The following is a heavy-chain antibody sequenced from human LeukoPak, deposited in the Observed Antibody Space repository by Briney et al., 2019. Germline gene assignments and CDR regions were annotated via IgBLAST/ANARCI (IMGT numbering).Heavy chain of an antibody. D-gene: IGHD6-13*01. J-gene: IGHJ3*02. CDR2: IKSKTDGGTT. V-gene: IGHV3-15*01. CDR1: GFTFSNAW. Sequence: PGGSLRLSCAASGFTFSNAWMSWVRQAPGKGLEWVGRIKSKTDGGTTDYAAPVKGRFTTSRDDSKNTLYLQMNSLKTEDTAVYYCTTDSSSWYVDIWGQGTMVTVSS. CDR3: TTDSSSWYVDI.